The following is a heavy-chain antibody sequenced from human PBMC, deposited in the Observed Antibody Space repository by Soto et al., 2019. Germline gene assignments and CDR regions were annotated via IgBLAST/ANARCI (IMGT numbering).Heavy chain of an antibody. Sequence: SETLSLTCIVSGASFSDANYYWVWIRQPPGEGLEWIGSFHYDVRTYYNASLKSRATISVDTSKNHFSLMLTSVTAADTAVYYCARRSDIVVGPSWGQGTMVSVSS. CDR2: FHYDVRT. V-gene: IGHV4-39*02. J-gene: IGHJ4*02. D-gene: IGHD5-12*01. CDR1: GASFSDANYY. CDR3: ARRSDIVVGPS.